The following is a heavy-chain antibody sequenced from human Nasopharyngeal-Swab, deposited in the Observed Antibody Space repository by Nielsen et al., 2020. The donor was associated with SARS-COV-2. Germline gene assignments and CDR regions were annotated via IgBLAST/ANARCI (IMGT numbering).Heavy chain of an antibody. J-gene: IGHJ4*02. CDR1: GFTFSSYA. Sequence: GGSLRLSCAASGFTFSSYAMHWVRQAPGKGLEWVAVISYDGSNKYYADSVKGRFTISRDNSKNTLYLQMNSLRAEDTAVYYCARLPGVWGQGTLVTVSS. V-gene: IGHV3-30*04. CDR3: ARLPGV. CDR2: ISYDGSNK.